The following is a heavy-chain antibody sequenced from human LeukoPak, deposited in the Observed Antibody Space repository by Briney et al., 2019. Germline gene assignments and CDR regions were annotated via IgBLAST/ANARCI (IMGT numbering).Heavy chain of an antibody. J-gene: IGHJ6*02. V-gene: IGHV3-11*01. Sequence: GGSLRLSCAASGFTFSDYYMSWIRQAPGKGLEWVSYISSSGSTIYYADSVKGRFTISRDNAKNSLYLQMNSLRAEDTAVYYCARVAPYGDYAYYYGMDVWGQGTTVTVSS. CDR3: ARVAPYGDYAYYYGMDV. CDR1: GFTFSDYY. CDR2: ISSSGSTI. D-gene: IGHD4-17*01.